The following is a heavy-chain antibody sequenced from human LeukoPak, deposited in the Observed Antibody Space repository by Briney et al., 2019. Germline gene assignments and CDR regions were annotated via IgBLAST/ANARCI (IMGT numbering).Heavy chain of an antibody. Sequence: EALVKVSCKASGGTFSSYAISWVRQAPGQGLEWMGRIIPILGIANYAQKFQGRVTITADKSTSTAYMELSSLRSEDTAVYYCARGYQLNYYYGMDVWGQGTTVTVSS. CDR1: GGTFSSYA. V-gene: IGHV1-69*04. CDR2: IIPILGIA. D-gene: IGHD2-2*01. CDR3: ARGYQLNYYYGMDV. J-gene: IGHJ6*02.